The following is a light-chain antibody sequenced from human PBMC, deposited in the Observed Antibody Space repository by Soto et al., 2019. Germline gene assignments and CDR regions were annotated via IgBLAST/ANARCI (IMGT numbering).Light chain of an antibody. V-gene: IGLV2-23*01. Sequence: QSALTQPASVSGSPGQSITISCTGTSNDVGTYNLVSWYQQRPGKGPTLVIFENDQRPSGVSFRFSGSKSGNTASLTISGLQAEDEADDYCCSYAGSNTYVFGTGTKLTVL. CDR3: CSYAGSNTYV. CDR1: SNDVGTYNL. J-gene: IGLJ1*01. CDR2: END.